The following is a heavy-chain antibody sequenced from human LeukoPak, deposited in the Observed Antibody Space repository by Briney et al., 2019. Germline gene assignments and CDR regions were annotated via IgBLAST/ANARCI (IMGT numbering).Heavy chain of an antibody. CDR2: ISYDGSNK. CDR1: GFTFSSYA. V-gene: IGHV3-30*14. Sequence: PGGSLRLSCAASGFTFSSYAMHWVRQAPGKGLEWVAVISYDGSNKYYADSVKGRFTISRDNSKNTLYLQMSSLRAEDTAVYYCVKDRYGSEMNDPWGQGTLVTVSS. D-gene: IGHD3-10*01. J-gene: IGHJ5*02. CDR3: VKDRYGSEMNDP.